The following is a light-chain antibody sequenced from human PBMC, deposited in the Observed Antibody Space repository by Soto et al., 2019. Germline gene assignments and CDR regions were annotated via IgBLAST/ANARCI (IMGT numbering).Light chain of an antibody. CDR3: AAWDESLSGVV. CDR2: SNN. J-gene: IGLJ2*01. CDR1: SSNIGSND. V-gene: IGLV1-47*01. Sequence: QSVLTQPPSASGTPGQRVTISCSGSSSNIGSNDVIWYQQLPGTAPKLLICSNNQRPTGVPDRFSGSRSGTSASLAISGLRSEDGADYYCAAWDESLSGVVFGGGTNDRP.